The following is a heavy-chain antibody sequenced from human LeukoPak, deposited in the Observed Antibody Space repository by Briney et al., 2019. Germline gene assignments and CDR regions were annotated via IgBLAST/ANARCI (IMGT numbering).Heavy chain of an antibody. CDR1: GFTFSSYS. Sequence: GGSLRLSCAASGFTFSSYSMNWVRQAPGKGLEWVSSISSSSSYIYYADSVKGRFTISRDNAKNSLYLQMNSLRAEDTAVYYCARERGDYGYYYYGMDVWGQGTTVTVSS. J-gene: IGHJ6*02. D-gene: IGHD4-17*01. V-gene: IGHV3-21*01. CDR2: ISSSSSYI. CDR3: ARERGDYGYYYYGMDV.